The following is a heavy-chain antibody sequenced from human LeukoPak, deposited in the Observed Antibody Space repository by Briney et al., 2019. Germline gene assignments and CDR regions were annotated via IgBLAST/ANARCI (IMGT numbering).Heavy chain of an antibody. CDR3: ARDHLEPGTTRDFDY. CDR2: ISSSSSYI. J-gene: IGHJ4*02. Sequence: PGGSLRLSCAASGFTFSSYSMNWVRQAPGKGLEWVSSISSSSSYIYYADSVKGRFTISRDNAKNSLYLQMNSLRAEDTAVYHCARDHLEPGTTRDFDYWGQGTLVTVSS. V-gene: IGHV3-21*01. D-gene: IGHD1-7*01. CDR1: GFTFSSYS.